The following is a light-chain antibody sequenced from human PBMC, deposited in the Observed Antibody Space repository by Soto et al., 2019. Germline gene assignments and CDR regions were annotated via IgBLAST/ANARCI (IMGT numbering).Light chain of an antibody. V-gene: IGLV1-40*01. CDR2: GNS. J-gene: IGLJ1*01. CDR1: SSNIGAGYD. CDR3: QYYDSSLSAYV. Sequence: QSVLTKPPPASGAPGQRVTISCTGSSSNIGAGYDVHWYQQLPGTAPKLLIYGNSNRPSGVPDRFSGSKSGTSASLAITGLQAEDEADYYCQYYDSSLSAYVFGTGTKLTVL.